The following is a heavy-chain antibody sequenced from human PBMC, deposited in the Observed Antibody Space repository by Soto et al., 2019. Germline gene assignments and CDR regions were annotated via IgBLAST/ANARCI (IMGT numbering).Heavy chain of an antibody. V-gene: IGHV1-69*05. Sequence: QVQLVQSGAEVKKPGSSVKVSCKASGGTFISYAISWVRQAPGQGLEWMGGIIPIFGTANYAQKFQGRVTSTSDEATSKAYYELSSLRSEDTAVYYCARGVGAKLDYFDYWGQGTMVTVSS. J-gene: IGHJ4*02. CDR3: ARGVGAKLDYFDY. D-gene: IGHD1-26*01. CDR2: IIPIFGTA. CDR1: GGTFISYA.